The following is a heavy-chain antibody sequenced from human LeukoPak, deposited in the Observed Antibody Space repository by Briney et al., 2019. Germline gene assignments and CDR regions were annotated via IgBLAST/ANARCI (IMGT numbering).Heavy chain of an antibody. CDR1: GFTFTHAW. CDR3: TTATNYDSRDRYFDY. J-gene: IGHJ4*02. V-gene: IGHV3-15*01. D-gene: IGHD3-22*01. CDR2: IKSKTDGGTT. Sequence: NSGGSLRLSCAASGFTFTHAWITWVRQAPGKGPEWVGQIKSKTDGGTTDYAAPVKGRFTLSRDDSKNTLYLQMNSLKTEDTAVYYCTTATNYDSRDRYFDYWGQGTLVTVSS.